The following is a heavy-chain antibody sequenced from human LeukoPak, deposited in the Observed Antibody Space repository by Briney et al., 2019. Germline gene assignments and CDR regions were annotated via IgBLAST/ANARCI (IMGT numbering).Heavy chain of an antibody. CDR2: INYSGST. J-gene: IGHJ4*02. V-gene: IGHV4-39*07. Sequence: SETLSLTCTVSGGSISSSSYYWGWIRQPPGKGLEWMRSINYSGSTYHNPSLKSRVTISVDTSKNQFSLKLSSVTAADTAVYYCARAVEMATISGFDYWGQGTLVTVSS. CDR1: GGSISSSSYY. CDR3: ARAVEMATISGFDY. D-gene: IGHD5-24*01.